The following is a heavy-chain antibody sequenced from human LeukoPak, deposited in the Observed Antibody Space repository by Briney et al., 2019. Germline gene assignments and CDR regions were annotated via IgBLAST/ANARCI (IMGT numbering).Heavy chain of an antibody. CDR3: AKVLYYYDSSGYSNDAFDI. CDR2: ISGSGGST. D-gene: IGHD3-22*01. CDR1: GFTFSNYG. V-gene: IGHV3-23*01. Sequence: PGGTLRLSCVASGFTFSNYGMSWVRQAPGKGLEWVSAISGSGGSTYYADSVKGRFTISRDNSKNTLYLQMNSLRAEDTAVYYCAKVLYYYDSSGYSNDAFDIWGQGTMVTVSS. J-gene: IGHJ3*02.